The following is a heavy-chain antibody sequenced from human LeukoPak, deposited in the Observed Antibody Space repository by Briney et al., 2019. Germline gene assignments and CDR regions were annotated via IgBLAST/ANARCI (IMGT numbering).Heavy chain of an antibody. CDR2: IYPSGTT. Sequence: SQTLSLTCTVSGGSINSGTYYWSWIRQPAGKGLEWIGRIYPSGTTNYNPSLKSRVTISVDTSKNQFSLKLTSVTAADTAVYYCARGGYCSDDCFFYSWGQGTLVSVSS. D-gene: IGHD2-21*02. CDR3: ARGGYCSDDCFFYS. V-gene: IGHV4-61*02. CDR1: GGSINSGTYY. J-gene: IGHJ5*02.